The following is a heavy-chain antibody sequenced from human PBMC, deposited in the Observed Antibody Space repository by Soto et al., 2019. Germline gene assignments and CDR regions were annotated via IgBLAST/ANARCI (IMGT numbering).Heavy chain of an antibody. V-gene: IGHV4-31*03. CDR3: ARDRPDAYCGGDCPSNWFDP. CDR1: GGSISSGGYY. Sequence: PSETLSLTCTVSGGSISSGGYYWSWIRQHPGKGLEWIGYIYYSGSTYYNPSLKSRVTISVDTSKNQFSLKLSSVTAADTAVYYCARDRPDAYCGGDCPSNWFDPWGQGTLVTVS. D-gene: IGHD2-21*02. CDR2: IYYSGST. J-gene: IGHJ5*02.